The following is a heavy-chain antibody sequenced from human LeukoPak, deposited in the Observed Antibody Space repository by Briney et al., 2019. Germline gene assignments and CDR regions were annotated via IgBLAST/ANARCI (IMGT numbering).Heavy chain of an antibody. CDR3: ARGRGYCSSTSCYSSSWFDP. D-gene: IGHD2-2*01. Sequence: GGSLRLSCAASGFTFSSYEMNWVRQAPGKGLEWVSYISSSGSTIYYADSVKGRFTISRDNAKNSLYLQMNSLRAEDTAVYYCARGRGYCSSTSCYSSSWFDPWGQGTLVTVSS. V-gene: IGHV3-48*03. CDR1: GFTFSSYE. J-gene: IGHJ5*02. CDR2: ISSSGSTI.